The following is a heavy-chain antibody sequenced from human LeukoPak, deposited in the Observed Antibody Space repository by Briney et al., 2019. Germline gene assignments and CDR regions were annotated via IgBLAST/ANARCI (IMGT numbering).Heavy chain of an antibody. D-gene: IGHD3-10*01. CDR1: GFNFNNYG. CDR3: AKRPQLLWFGQGKNDASDL. Sequence: GGSLRLSCAASGFNFNNYGMHWVRQAPDKGLEWVAVISYDGSVKYYGDSVKGRFTISRDNSEKTLYLHMNSLRTEDTAVYYCAKRPQLLWFGQGKNDASDLWGQGTMVIVSS. V-gene: IGHV3-30*18. CDR2: ISYDGSVK. J-gene: IGHJ3*01.